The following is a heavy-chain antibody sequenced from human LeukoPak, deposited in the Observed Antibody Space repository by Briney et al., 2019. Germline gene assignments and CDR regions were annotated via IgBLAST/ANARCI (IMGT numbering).Heavy chain of an antibody. Sequence: GGSLRLSCAASGFTFDDYGMSWVRQAPGKGLEWVSGINWNGGSTAYADSVKGRFTISRDNAKNSLYLEMNSLRAEVSALYYCARGSQSYYFDYWGQGTLVTVSS. CDR3: ARGSQSYYFDY. CDR2: INWNGGST. V-gene: IGHV3-20*04. CDR1: GFTFDDYG. J-gene: IGHJ4*02.